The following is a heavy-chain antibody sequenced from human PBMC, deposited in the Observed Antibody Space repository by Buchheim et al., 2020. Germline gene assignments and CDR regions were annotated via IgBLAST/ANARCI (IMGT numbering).Heavy chain of an antibody. CDR3: AKDPPDLEWLLPNSNWFDP. Sequence: EVQLLESGGGLVQPGGSLRLSCAASGFTFSSYAMSWVRQAPGKGLEWVSAISGSGGSTYYADSVKGRVTITRDNSKNTLYLQMNSLRAEDTAVYYCAKDPPDLEWLLPNSNWFDPWGQGTL. CDR1: GFTFSSYA. J-gene: IGHJ5*02. V-gene: IGHV3-23*01. D-gene: IGHD3-3*01. CDR2: ISGSGGST.